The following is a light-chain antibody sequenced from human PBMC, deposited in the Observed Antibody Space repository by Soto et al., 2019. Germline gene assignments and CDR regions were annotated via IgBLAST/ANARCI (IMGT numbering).Light chain of an antibody. V-gene: IGLV1-40*01. J-gene: IGLJ2*01. CDR2: GNS. Sequence: QSVLTQPPSVSGAPGQRVTISCTGSSSNIGAGYDVHWYQQLPGTAPKLLIFGNSNRPSGVPDRFSGSKSGTSVSLATTGLQAEDEADYYCQSYDSSLSTLVFGGGTKLTVL. CDR1: SSNIGAGYD. CDR3: QSYDSSLSTLV.